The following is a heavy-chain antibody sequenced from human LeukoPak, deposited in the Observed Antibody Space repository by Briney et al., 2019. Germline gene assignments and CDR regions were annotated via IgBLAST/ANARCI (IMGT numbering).Heavy chain of an antibody. CDR3: ATLYDFWSGYLDY. CDR2: ISSIVSTI. CDR1: GFTFSDYY. D-gene: IGHD3-3*01. J-gene: IGHJ4*02. Sequence: GESLRLSCAASGFTFSDYYMSWIRQAAGKGLEWVAYISSIVSTIYYADSVKGRFTISRANAKNSLFLKMKTLSAEDTAVYYCATLYDFWSGYLDYWGQGTLVTVSS. V-gene: IGHV3-11*01.